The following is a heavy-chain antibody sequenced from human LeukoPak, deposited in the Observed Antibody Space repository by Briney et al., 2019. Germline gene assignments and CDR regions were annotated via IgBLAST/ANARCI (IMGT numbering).Heavy chain of an antibody. CDR3: AKRMSGSNPYNWFDP. D-gene: IGHD1-26*01. Sequence: GGSLRLSCAVSGLTFSNYAMSWVRQAPGKGLEWVSVIGGSGVNTYYADSVKGRFTISRDNSKNTLFLQMNSLRAEDSAVYYCAKRMSGSNPYNWFDPWGQGTLVTVSS. CDR2: IGGSGVNT. J-gene: IGHJ5*02. V-gene: IGHV3-23*01. CDR1: GLTFSNYA.